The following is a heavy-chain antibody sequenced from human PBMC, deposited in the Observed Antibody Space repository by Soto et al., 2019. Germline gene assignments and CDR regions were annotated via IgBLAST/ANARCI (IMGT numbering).Heavy chain of an antibody. V-gene: IGHV5-10-1*01. CDR2: IDPSDSYT. CDR3: ARIAVAGTLRRAFDI. CDR1: GYSFTSYW. D-gene: IGHD6-19*01. Sequence: PGESLKISCKGSGYSFTSYWISWVRQMPGKGLEWMGRIDPSDSYTNYSPSFQGHVTISADKSISTAYLQWSSLKASDTAMYYCARIAVAGTLRRAFDIWGQGTMVTVSS. J-gene: IGHJ3*02.